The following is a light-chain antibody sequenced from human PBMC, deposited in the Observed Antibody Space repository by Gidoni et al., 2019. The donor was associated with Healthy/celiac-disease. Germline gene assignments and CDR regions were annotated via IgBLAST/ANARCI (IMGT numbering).Light chain of an antibody. CDR1: SSDVGGYNY. Sequence: QSALTQPASVSGSPGPSITISCTGTSSDVGGYNYVSWYQQHPGKAPKLMIYDVSNRPSGVSNRFSRSKSGNTASLTISGLQAEDEADYSCSSYTSSSTWVFGGGTKLTVL. CDR3: SSYTSSSTWV. CDR2: DVS. V-gene: IGLV2-14*03. J-gene: IGLJ3*02.